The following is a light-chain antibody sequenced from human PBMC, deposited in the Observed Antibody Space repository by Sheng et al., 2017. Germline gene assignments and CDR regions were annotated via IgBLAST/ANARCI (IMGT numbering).Light chain of an antibody. Sequence: DIQVTQSPSSLSASVGDRITITCQASQDITNFLNWYQQKPGKAPKLLIYDASNLESGVPSRFSGSGYGTDFSLTINSLQPEDFATYYCQQSKSFPITFGQGTRLEI. CDR1: QDITNF. J-gene: IGKJ5*01. V-gene: IGKV1-33*01. CDR3: QQSKSFPIT. CDR2: DAS.